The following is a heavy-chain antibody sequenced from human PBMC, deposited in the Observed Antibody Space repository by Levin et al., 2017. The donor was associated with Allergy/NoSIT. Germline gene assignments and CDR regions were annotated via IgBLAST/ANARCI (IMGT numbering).Heavy chain of an antibody. D-gene: IGHD4-17*01. CDR3: ASSLGTTVTTWRGTDAFDI. J-gene: IGHJ3*02. V-gene: IGHV1-69*13. Sequence: GASVKVSCKASGGTFSSYAISWVRQAPGQGLEWMGGIIPIFGTANYAQKFQGRVTITADESTSTAYMELSSLRSEDTAVYYCASSLGTTVTTWRGTDAFDIWGQGTMVTVSS. CDR2: IIPIFGTA. CDR1: GGTFSSYA.